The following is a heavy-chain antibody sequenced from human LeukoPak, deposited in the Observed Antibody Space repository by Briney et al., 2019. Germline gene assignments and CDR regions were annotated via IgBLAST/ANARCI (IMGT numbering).Heavy chain of an antibody. Sequence: GGSLIRSLSVSGFTFIRYRIKWVRHPTGNGRAWVSSISSSSSYIYYADSVKGRFTNSRDNAKNSLYLQMNSLRAEDTAVYYCARDRGGKGTSDYWGQGTLVTVSS. J-gene: IGHJ4*02. CDR1: GFTFIRYR. D-gene: IGHD1-14*01. CDR3: ARDRGGKGTSDY. V-gene: IGHV3-21*01. CDR2: ISSSSSYI.